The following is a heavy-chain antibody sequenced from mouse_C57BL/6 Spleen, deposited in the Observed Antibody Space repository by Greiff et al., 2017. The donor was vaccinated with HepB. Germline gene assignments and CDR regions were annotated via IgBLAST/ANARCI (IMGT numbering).Heavy chain of an antibody. CDR3: ARGGYYYGSGYWYFDV. J-gene: IGHJ1*03. CDR1: GYTFTSYW. Sequence: QVQLQQPGAELVRPGSSVKLSCKASGYTFTSYWMDWVKQRPGQGLEWIGNIYPSDSETHYNQKFKDKATLTVDKSSSTAYMQLSSLTSEDSAVYYCARGGYYYGSGYWYFDVWGTGTTVTVSS. V-gene: IGHV1-61*01. D-gene: IGHD1-1*01. CDR2: IYPSDSET.